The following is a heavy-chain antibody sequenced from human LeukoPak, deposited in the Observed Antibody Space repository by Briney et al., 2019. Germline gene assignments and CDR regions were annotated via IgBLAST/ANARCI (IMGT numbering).Heavy chain of an antibody. J-gene: IGHJ4*02. V-gene: IGHV3-23*01. CDR3: AKVFTYGGFTYFDY. CDR2: ITGSGSST. Sequence: GGSLRLSCAASGLTFSSFAMGWVRQGPGKGLEWVLAITGSGSSTSHTDPGRGRLTMHRSNSKNTLDLRMNSCKAEDTAVYYWAKVFTYGGFTYFDYWGQGTLVTVSS. D-gene: IGHD3-16*01. CDR1: GLTFSSFA.